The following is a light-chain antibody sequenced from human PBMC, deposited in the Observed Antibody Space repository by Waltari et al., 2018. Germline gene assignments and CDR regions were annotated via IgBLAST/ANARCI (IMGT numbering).Light chain of an antibody. CDR2: TNK. V-gene: IGLV1-44*01. J-gene: IGLJ3*02. Sequence: QSVLTQSPSASGTPGQRVTISCSGSSPNIGSNTVNWYKQVPGTATKLLISTNKQRPSGVTDRVSGSKACTSSSLAISGLQSEDEADYFCAAWDDSLNGWVFGGGTKLSVL. CDR3: AAWDDSLNGWV. CDR1: SPNIGSNT.